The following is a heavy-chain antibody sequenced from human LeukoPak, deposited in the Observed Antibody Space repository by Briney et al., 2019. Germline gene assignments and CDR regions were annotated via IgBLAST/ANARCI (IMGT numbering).Heavy chain of an antibody. J-gene: IGHJ4*02. CDR3: VREGNELLSKNFDY. Sequence: GASVKVSCKASGFTFTAYYIHWVRQAPGQGLEWIGYINPHSGGTSSPQKFQGRVTMTTDTSISAAYMELSSLISDDTAMYYCVREGNELLSKNFDYWGQGTLVTVSS. V-gene: IGHV1-2*02. D-gene: IGHD2-21*02. CDR1: GFTFTAYY. CDR2: INPHSGGT.